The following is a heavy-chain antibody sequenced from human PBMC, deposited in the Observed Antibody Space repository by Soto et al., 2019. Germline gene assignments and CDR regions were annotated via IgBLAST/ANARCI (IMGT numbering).Heavy chain of an antibody. CDR3: ARGGDDFTWYFDL. CDR1: GYTFTGYY. D-gene: IGHD3-16*01. J-gene: IGHJ2*01. Sequence: QVQLVQSGAEVKKPGASVKVSCKASGYTFTGYYMHWVRQAPGQGLEWMGWINPNSGGTNYAQKVQGWVTMTRDTSISTAYMELSRLRSDDTAVYYCARGGDDFTWYFDLWGRGTLVTVSS. CDR2: INPNSGGT. V-gene: IGHV1-2*04.